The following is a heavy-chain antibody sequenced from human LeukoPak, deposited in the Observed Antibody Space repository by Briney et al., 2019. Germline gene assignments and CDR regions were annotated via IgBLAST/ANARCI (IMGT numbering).Heavy chain of an antibody. CDR1: GYTFTGYY. CDR2: FNPNSGGT. D-gene: IGHD2-2*01. Sequence: ASVKVSCKASGYTFTGYYMHWVRQAPGQGLEWMGRFNPNSGGTNYAQKFQGRVTMTRDTSISTAYMELSRLRSDDTAVYYCARGGREEVPAAPYYYYGMDVWGQGTTVTVSS. V-gene: IGHV1-2*06. J-gene: IGHJ6*02. CDR3: ARGGREEVPAAPYYYYGMDV.